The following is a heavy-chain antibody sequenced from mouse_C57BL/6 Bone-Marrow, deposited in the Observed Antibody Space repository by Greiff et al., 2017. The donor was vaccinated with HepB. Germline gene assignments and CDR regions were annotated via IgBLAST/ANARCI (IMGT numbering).Heavy chain of an antibody. CDR1: GYTFTSYW. D-gene: IGHD2-4*01. Sequence: QVQLQQPGAELVKPGASVKLSCKASGYTFTSYWMHWVKQRPGQGLEWIGMIHPNSGSTNYNETFKSKATLTVDKSSSTAYMQRSSLTSEDSAVYYCARWRKIYYDYDDAMDYWGQGTSVTVSS. CDR2: IHPNSGST. V-gene: IGHV1-64*01. J-gene: IGHJ4*01. CDR3: ARWRKIYYDYDDAMDY.